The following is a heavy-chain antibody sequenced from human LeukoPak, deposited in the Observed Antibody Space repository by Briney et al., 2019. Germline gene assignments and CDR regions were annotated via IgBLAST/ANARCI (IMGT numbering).Heavy chain of an antibody. CDR3: AGGFPSTHNWFDP. J-gene: IGHJ5*02. D-gene: IGHD3-10*01. V-gene: IGHV4-59*01. CDR1: GGSISSYY. CDR2: IYYSGRT. Sequence: SETLSLTCTVSGGSISSYYWSWIRQPPGKGLEWIGYIYYSGRTNYNPSLKSRVTISVDTSKNQFSLKLSSVTAADTAVYYCAGGFPSTHNWFDPWGQGTLVTVSS.